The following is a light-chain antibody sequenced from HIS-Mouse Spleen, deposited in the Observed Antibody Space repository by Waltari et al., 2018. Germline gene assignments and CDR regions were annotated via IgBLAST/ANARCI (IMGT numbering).Light chain of an antibody. J-gene: IGLJ2*01. V-gene: IGLV3-10*01. CDR3: YSTDSSGNHRV. CDR2: EDS. CDR1: PLPKKY. Sequence: SYELTQPPSVSVSPGPTARIPSSGDPLPKKYSYWYQQKSGQAPVLVIYEDSKRPSGIPERFSGSSSGTMATLTISGAKVEDEADYYCYSTDSSGNHRVFGGGTKLTVL.